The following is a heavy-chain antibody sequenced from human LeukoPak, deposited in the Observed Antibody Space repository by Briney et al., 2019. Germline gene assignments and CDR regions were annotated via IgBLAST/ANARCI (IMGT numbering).Heavy chain of an antibody. CDR1: GYSFISYW. V-gene: IGHV5-51*01. Sequence: GESLKISCKGSGYSFISYWIGWVRQMPGKGLEWMGIIYPHDSDTRYSPSFQGQVTISADKSISAVYLQWRSLKASDSAMYYCARRGGDGSPGDYWGQGTLITVSS. D-gene: IGHD2-15*01. CDR2: IYPHDSDT. CDR3: ARRGGDGSPGDY. J-gene: IGHJ4*02.